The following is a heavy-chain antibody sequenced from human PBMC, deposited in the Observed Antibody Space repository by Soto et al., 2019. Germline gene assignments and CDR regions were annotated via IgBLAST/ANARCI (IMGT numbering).Heavy chain of an antibody. J-gene: IGHJ4*02. CDR1: GYTFTSYA. D-gene: IGHD4-4*01. CDR3: ARDKYSNYSYFDY. CDR2: INAGNGNT. V-gene: IGHV1-3*01. Sequence: ASVKVSCKASGYTFTSYAMHWVRQAPGQRLEWMGWINAGNGNTKYSQKFQGRVTITRDTSASTAYMELSSLRSEDTAVYYCARDKYSNYSYFDYWGQGTLVPVSS.